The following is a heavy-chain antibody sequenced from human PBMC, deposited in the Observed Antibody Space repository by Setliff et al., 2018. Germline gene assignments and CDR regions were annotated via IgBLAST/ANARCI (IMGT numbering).Heavy chain of an antibody. CDR3: ARDLSSRVAVAGTVDY. CDR2: ISIDDDKT. J-gene: IGHJ4*02. Sequence: ASVKVSCKASGYTFTSYAMNWVRQAPGQGLEWMGWISIDDDKTKYAQKFQGRVTITTDESTSTAYMELSSLRSDDTAVYYCARDLSSRVAVAGTVDYWGQGTLVTVSS. CDR1: GYTFTSYA. V-gene: IGHV1-3*04. D-gene: IGHD6-19*01.